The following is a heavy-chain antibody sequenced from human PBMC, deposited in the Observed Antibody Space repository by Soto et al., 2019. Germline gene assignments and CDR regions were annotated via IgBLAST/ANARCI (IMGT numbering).Heavy chain of an antibody. Sequence: GSLRLSCAASGFTVSSNYMSWVRQAPGKGLEWVAVISYDGSNKYYADSVKGRFTISRDNSKNTLYLQMNSLRAEDTAVYYCANTADFWSGGAHPEPYGMDVWGQGTTVTVSS. CDR1: GFTVSSNY. CDR3: ANTADFWSGGAHPEPYGMDV. CDR2: ISYDGSNK. J-gene: IGHJ6*02. V-gene: IGHV3-30-3*01. D-gene: IGHD3-3*01.